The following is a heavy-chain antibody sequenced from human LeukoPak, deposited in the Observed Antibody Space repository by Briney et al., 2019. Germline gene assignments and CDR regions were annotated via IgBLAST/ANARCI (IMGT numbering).Heavy chain of an antibody. CDR1: GFTFTYYA. CDR3: AKAGDYSYFDY. CDR2: ISGSDGST. V-gene: IGHV3-23*01. D-gene: IGHD4-11*01. Sequence: GGSLRLSCAASGFTFTYYAMNWVRQAPGKGLEWVSAISGSDGSTYYADSVKGRFTISRDNSKNTLYLQMNSLRAEDTAVYYCAKAGDYSYFDYWGQGTLVTVSS. J-gene: IGHJ4*02.